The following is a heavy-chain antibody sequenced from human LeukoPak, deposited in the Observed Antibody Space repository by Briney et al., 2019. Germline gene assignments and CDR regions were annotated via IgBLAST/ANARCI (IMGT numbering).Heavy chain of an antibody. Sequence: ASVKVSCKASGYTFTSYYIHWVRQAPGQGLEWMGWINPNSGGTNFAQKFQGRVTVTRDTSITTAYMELSSLRSDDTAVYYCAKTPPGGDVDHWGEGTLVTVSS. J-gene: IGHJ4*02. D-gene: IGHD3-16*01. CDR1: GYTFTSYY. CDR3: AKTPPGGDVDH. CDR2: INPNSGGT. V-gene: IGHV1-2*02.